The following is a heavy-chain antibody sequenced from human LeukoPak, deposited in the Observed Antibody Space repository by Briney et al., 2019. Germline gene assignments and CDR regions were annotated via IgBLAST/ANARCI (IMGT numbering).Heavy chain of an antibody. V-gene: IGHV4-59*08. Sequence: PSEPLSLSCTFSGGSTTSYYGRWLRQPPGEGLEEMGYIYSSGSTNYNPSLKSRVTISVDTSRNQFSLKLNAVTAADTAVYYCARRRHGYCSTNTCYRWGQGILGTVSS. CDR2: IYSSGST. CDR3: ARRRHGYCSTNTCYR. CDR1: GGSTTSYY. D-gene: IGHD2-2*02. J-gene: IGHJ4*02.